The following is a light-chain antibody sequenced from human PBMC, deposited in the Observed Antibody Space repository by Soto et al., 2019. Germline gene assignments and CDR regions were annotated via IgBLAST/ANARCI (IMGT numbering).Light chain of an antibody. CDR2: DNS. V-gene: IGLV1-40*01. CDR3: QSYDSSLSGSWV. Sequence: QSVLTLPPSVSGAPGQRVTISCTGSSSNIGARYDVHWYQQLPGTAPKLLIYDNSNRPSGVPDRFSGSKSGTSASLAITGLQAEDEADYYCQSYDSSLSGSWVFGGGTKLTVL. CDR1: SSNIGARYD. J-gene: IGLJ3*02.